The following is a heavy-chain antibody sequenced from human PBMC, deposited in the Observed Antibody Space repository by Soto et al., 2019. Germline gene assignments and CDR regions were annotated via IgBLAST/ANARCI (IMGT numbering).Heavy chain of an antibody. CDR3: ARDEITGLFDY. D-gene: IGHD2-8*02. CDR2: INHSGST. CDR1: GGSFSGYY. Sequence: QVQLQQWGAGLLKPSETLSLTCAVYGGSFSGYYWTWIRQPPGTGLEWIGEINHSGSTNYNPSLKSRVTISVGTSKNQFSLKLTSVTAADTAVYYCARDEITGLFDYWGQGTLVTVSS. J-gene: IGHJ4*02. V-gene: IGHV4-34*01.